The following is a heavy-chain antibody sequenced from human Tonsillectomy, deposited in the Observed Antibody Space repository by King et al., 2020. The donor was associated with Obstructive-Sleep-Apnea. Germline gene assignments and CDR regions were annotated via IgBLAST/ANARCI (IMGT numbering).Heavy chain of an antibody. CDR3: ARDLSVMATITVVY. V-gene: IGHV3-21*01. CDR1: GFTFSSYS. Sequence: VQLVESGGGLVKPGGSLRLSCAASGFTFSSYSMNWVRQAPGKGLEWVSSISSSSSYIYYADSVKGRFTISRDNAKNSLYLQMNSLRAEDTAVYYCARDLSVMATITVVYCGQGTLVTVSS. CDR2: ISSSSSYI. J-gene: IGHJ4*02. D-gene: IGHD5-24*01.